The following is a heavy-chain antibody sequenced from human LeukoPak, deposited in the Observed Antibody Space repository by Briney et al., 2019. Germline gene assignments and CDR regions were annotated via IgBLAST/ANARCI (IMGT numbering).Heavy chain of an antibody. CDR2: ISGSGSAT. J-gene: IGHJ3*02. Sequence: GGSLRLSCAASGFTVSSSYMNWVRQAPGKGLEWVSAISGSGSATYYADSVKGRFTISRDNSKNTLYLQMNSLRAEDTAVYYCAKDQYGEAFDIWGPGTMVTVSS. CDR3: AKDQYGEAFDI. V-gene: IGHV3-23*01. CDR1: GFTVSSSY. D-gene: IGHD4-17*01.